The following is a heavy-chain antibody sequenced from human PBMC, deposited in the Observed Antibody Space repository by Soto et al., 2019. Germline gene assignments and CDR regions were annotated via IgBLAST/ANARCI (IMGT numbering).Heavy chain of an antibody. CDR3: ARIGWRYEYVWRRYFDY. CDR1: AFSFSSHW. V-gene: IGHV3-7*01. Sequence: EVHLVESGGGLVQPGGSLRLSCAASAFSFSSHWMSWVRQAPGKGLEWVANIKGDGSEKYYVDSVKDRFTMSRDNAKNSMYLQMTSLRVEDTAVYYCARIGWRYEYVWRRYFDYGGQGTQVTVSS. J-gene: IGHJ4*02. D-gene: IGHD3-16*01. CDR2: IKGDGSEK.